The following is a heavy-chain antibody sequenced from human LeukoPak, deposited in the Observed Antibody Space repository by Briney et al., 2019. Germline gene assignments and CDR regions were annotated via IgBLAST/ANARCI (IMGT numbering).Heavy chain of an antibody. CDR1: GFTFSSYA. CDR3: ARVFYSSGWYGNFDY. Sequence: PGGSLRLSCAASGFTFSSYAMHWVRQAPGKGLEWVAFISYDGSNKYYADSVKGRFTISRDNSKNTLYLQMNSLRAEDTAVYYCARVFYSSGWYGNFDYWGQGTLVTVSS. D-gene: IGHD6-19*01. V-gene: IGHV3-30*04. J-gene: IGHJ4*02. CDR2: ISYDGSNK.